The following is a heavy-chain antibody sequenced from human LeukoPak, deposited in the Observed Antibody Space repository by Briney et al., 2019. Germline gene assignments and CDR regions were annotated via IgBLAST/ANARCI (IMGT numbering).Heavy chain of an antibody. D-gene: IGHD2/OR15-2a*01. CDR1: GFTVGSNT. Sequence: QPGGSLRLSCAASGFTVGSNTMSWVRQAPGKGLEWVSIIYSGGSTSYADSVKGRFTISRDNSKNTLYLQMSSLRAEDTAIYYCVKGFYISDYWGQGNLVTVSS. V-gene: IGHV3-53*05. CDR2: IYSGGST. J-gene: IGHJ4*02. CDR3: VKGFYISDY.